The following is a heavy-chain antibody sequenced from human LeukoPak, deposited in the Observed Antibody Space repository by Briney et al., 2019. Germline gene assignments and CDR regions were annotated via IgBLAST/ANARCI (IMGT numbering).Heavy chain of an antibody. D-gene: IGHD3-10*01. CDR1: GFTFSDYY. CDR2: ISSSGSTI. V-gene: IGHV3-11*01. CDR3: AREYYYGSGPNDAFDI. J-gene: IGHJ3*02. Sequence: GGSLRLSCAASGFTFSDYYMSWIRQAPGKGLEWVSYISSSGSTIYYADSVKGRFTISRDNAKNSLYLQMNSLRAEDTAVYYCAREYYYGSGPNDAFDIWGQGTMVTVSS.